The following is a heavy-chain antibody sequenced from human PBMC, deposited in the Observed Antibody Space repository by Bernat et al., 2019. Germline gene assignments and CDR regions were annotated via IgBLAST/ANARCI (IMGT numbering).Heavy chain of an antibody. J-gene: IGHJ5*02. CDR1: GGSISSGSSY. D-gene: IGHD3-10*02. CDR3: ARDALFETSNWFDP. CDR2: IYTSGST. Sequence: QVQLQESGPGLVKPSQTLSLTCTVSGGSISSGSSYWSWIRQPAGKGLEWIGRIYTSGSTNYNPSLKSRVTMSVDTSKNQFSLKLSSVTAADTAVYYCARDALFETSNWFDPWGQGTLVTVSS. V-gene: IGHV4-61*02.